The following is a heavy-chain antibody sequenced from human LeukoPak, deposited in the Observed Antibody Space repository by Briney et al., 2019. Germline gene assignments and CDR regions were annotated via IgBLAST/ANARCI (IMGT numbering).Heavy chain of an antibody. D-gene: IGHD6-13*01. CDR3: ARDPESSSFDL. Sequence: GGSLRLSCAASGFSFSTYWMSWVRQTPEKGLEFVANIDQGGSVRNYMDSLKGRCTISRDNAKKSLYLEINSPRADDTAVYYCARDPESSSFDLWGRGALVTVSS. CDR1: GFSFSTYW. CDR2: IDQGGSVR. J-gene: IGHJ4*02. V-gene: IGHV3-7*01.